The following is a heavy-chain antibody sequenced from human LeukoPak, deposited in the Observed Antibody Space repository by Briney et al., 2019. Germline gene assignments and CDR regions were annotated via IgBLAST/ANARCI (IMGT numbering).Heavy chain of an antibody. J-gene: IGHJ4*02. Sequence: SETLSLTCAVYGGSFSGYYWSWIRQPPGKGLEWIGEINHSGSTNYNPSLKSRVTISVDTSKNQFSLRLSSVTAADTAVYYCARGRRRYNWNDGSLDYWGQGTLVTVSS. CDR3: ARGRRRYNWNDGSLDY. V-gene: IGHV4-34*01. CDR1: GGSFSGYY. CDR2: INHSGST. D-gene: IGHD1-20*01.